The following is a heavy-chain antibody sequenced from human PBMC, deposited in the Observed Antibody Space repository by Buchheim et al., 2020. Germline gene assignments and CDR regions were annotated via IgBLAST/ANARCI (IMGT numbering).Heavy chain of an antibody. CDR1: GFTFSSYW. D-gene: IGHD4-17*01. CDR3: ARDPYGDYWYYYYGMDV. J-gene: IGHJ6*02. V-gene: IGHV3-7*01. CDR2: IKKDGSEK. Sequence: EVQLVESGGGLVQPGGSLRLSCAASGFTFSSYWMSWVRQAPGKGLEWVANIKKDGSEKYYVDSVKGRFTISRDNAKNSLYLQMNSLRAEDTAVYYCARDPYGDYWYYYYGMDVWGQGTT.